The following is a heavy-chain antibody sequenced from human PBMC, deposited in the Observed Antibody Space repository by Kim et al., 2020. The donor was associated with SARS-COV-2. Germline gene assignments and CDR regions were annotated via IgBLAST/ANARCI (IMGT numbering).Heavy chain of an antibody. J-gene: IGHJ4*02. V-gene: IGHV3-33*06. D-gene: IGHD3-10*01. Sequence: KGRFTISRANSKNTLYLQMNSLGAEDTAMYYCAKDIASYYYGSGSYHFDSWGQGTLVTVSS. CDR3: AKDIASYYYGSGSYHFDS.